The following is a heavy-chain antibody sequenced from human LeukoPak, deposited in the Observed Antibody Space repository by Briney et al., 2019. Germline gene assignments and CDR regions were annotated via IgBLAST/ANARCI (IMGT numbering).Heavy chain of an antibody. CDR2: ITWNGGNT. J-gene: IGHJ4*02. CDR1: GFIFDDYG. V-gene: IGHV3-20*04. CDR3: ARDADYGGYGSVY. Sequence: GGSLRLSCAASGFIFDDYGMSWVRQAPGKGLEWVSGITWNGGNTGYADSVKGRFTISRDNAKNSLYLQMNSLRAEDTALYYCARDADYGGYGSVYWGQGTLVTVSS. D-gene: IGHD4-17*01.